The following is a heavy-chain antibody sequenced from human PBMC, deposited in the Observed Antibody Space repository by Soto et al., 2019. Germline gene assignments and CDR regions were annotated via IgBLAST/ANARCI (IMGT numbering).Heavy chain of an antibody. D-gene: IGHD3-10*01. V-gene: IGHV3-53*01. CDR1: GFTVSSNY. CDR3: AKALRGVRYYFDY. Sequence: PGGSLRLSCAASGFTVSSNYMSWVRQAPGKGLEWVSVIYSGGSTYYADSVKGRFTISRDNSKNTLYLQMNSLRAEDTAVYYCAKALRGVRYYFDYWGQGTLVTVSS. CDR2: IYSGGST. J-gene: IGHJ4*02.